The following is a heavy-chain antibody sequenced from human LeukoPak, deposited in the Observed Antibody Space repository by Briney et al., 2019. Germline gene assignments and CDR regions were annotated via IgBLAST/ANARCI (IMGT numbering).Heavy chain of an antibody. CDR1: GFTFSSYG. CDR3: AKNPDAYYYDSSGHGYFQH. V-gene: IGHV3-23*01. Sequence: PGGSLRLSCAASGFTFSSYGMSWVRQAPGKGLEWVSAISGSGGSTYYADSVKGRFTISRDNSKNTLYLQMNSLRAEDTAVYYCAKNPDAYYYDSSGHGYFQHWGQGTLVTVSS. CDR2: ISGSGGST. D-gene: IGHD3-22*01. J-gene: IGHJ1*01.